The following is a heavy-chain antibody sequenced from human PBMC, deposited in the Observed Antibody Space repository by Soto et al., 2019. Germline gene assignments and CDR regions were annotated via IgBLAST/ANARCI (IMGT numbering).Heavy chain of an antibody. J-gene: IGHJ5*02. CDR1: GSSFPNYP. CDR2: ISHDGVTK. D-gene: IGHD2-2*01. V-gene: IGHV3-30-3*01. Sequence: PGGSLRLSCAASGSSFPNYPMHWVRQTPDKGLEWLAVISHDGVTKNSADSVKGRYSISRDNSRNRLYLDMNSLRTEDTAMYYCVRGGYSSSWLRLDPWGQGTLVHVSS. CDR3: VRGGYSSSWLRLDP.